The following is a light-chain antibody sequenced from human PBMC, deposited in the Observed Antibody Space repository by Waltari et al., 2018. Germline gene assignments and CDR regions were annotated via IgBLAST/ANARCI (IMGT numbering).Light chain of an antibody. V-gene: IGLV2-8*01. CDR1: SSDVGGYHY. CDR3: SSYAGSNNFV. J-gene: IGLJ1*01. CDR2: EVS. Sequence: QSALTQPPSASGSPGQSVPISCTGTSSDVGGYHYVSWYQQHPGKAPKRMIYEVSKRPSGVPDRFSGSKSGNTASLTVSGLQAEDEADYYCSSYAGSNNFVFGTGTKVTVL.